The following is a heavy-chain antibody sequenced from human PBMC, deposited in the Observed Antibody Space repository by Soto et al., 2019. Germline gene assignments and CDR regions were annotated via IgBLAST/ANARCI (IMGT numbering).Heavy chain of an antibody. J-gene: IGHJ6*03. CDR2: IYYSGST. V-gene: IGHV4-59*08. Sequence: SETLSLTCTVSGGSISSYYWTWIRQPPGKGLEWIGYIYYSGSTNYNPSLKSRVTISVATPKTQFSLKLSSVTAADTAVYYCASQDGYYHDMDVWGKGTRVTFS. CDR1: GGSISSYY. D-gene: IGHD6-13*01. CDR3: ASQDGYYHDMDV.